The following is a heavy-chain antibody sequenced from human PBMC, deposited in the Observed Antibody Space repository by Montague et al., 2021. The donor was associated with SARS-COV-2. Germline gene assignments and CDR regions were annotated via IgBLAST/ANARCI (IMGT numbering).Heavy chain of an antibody. J-gene: IGHJ6*03. V-gene: IGHV4-34*01. D-gene: IGHD2-2*01. Sequence: SETLSLTCAVHGGSFSTYSWNWIRQPPGKGLEWIGEIHHGGSTNYNPSLKSRVTISADTSKNQFSLKLTPVAAADTAVYYCARLGDGVVPAPTLGVGPYYTYYYMDVWGKGTTVTVSS. CDR1: GGSFSTYS. CDR3: ARLGDGVVPAPTLGVGPYYTYYYMDV. CDR2: IHHGGST.